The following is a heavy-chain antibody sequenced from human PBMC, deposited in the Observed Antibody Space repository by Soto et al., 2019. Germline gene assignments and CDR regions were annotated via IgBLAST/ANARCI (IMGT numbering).Heavy chain of an antibody. J-gene: IGHJ6*02. V-gene: IGHV1-3*05. CDR2: INAGNGDT. CDR1: GYAFTGYA. CDR3: AGAILAGDLTRHYHGMDV. D-gene: IGHD6-19*01. Sequence: QVQLVQSGAAEKKPGASVKVSCKASGYAFTGYAIHWVRQAPGQWLEWVGWINAGNGDTKHSQNFQGRVTFTRDTSASAAHMEMRSLRSEDTAVYYCAGAILAGDLTRHYHGMDVWGQGTTVTVSS.